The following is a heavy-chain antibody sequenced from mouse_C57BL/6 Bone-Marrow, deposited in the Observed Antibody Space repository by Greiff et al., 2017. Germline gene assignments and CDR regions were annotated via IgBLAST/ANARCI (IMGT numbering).Heavy chain of an antibody. CDR2: IDPSDSYT. D-gene: IGHD1-1*01. CDR3: ARRLYGSSLMDY. Sequence: QVQLQQPGAELVRPGTSVKLSCKASGYTFTSYWMHWVKQRPGQGLEWIGVIDPSDSYTNYNQKFKGKATLTVDTSSSTAYMQLSSLTSEDSAVYYCARRLYGSSLMDYWGQGTSGTVSS. CDR1: GYTFTSYW. V-gene: IGHV1-59*01. J-gene: IGHJ4*01.